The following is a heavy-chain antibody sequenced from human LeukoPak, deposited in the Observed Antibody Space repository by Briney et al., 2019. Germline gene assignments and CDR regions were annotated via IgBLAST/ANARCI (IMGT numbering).Heavy chain of an antibody. CDR1: GASISSYY. Sequence: PSGTLSLTCTVSGASISSYYWSWIRQPPGKGLEWIGYIFYSGSTLYNPSLQSRVTISVDTSKNQFSLKLTSVTAADTAVYYCASGPYPAAGTDHQFDYWGQGTLVTVSS. CDR2: IFYSGST. CDR3: ASGPYPAAGTDHQFDY. V-gene: IGHV4-59*01. J-gene: IGHJ4*02. D-gene: IGHD6-13*01.